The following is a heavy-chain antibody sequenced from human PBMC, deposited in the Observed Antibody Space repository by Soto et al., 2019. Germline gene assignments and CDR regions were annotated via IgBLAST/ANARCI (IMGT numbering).Heavy chain of an antibody. CDR3: ARDLGYGRLDY. V-gene: IGHV4-30-2*01. Sequence: SETLSLTCAVSGGSISSGGSSWSWIRQPPGKGLEWIGYIYHHGGAFYNASLKSRVTMSVDRSKNQFSLTLNSVTAADTAVYYCARDLGYGRLDYWGQGTLVTVSS. D-gene: IGHD5-18*01. J-gene: IGHJ4*02. CDR1: GGSISSGGSS. CDR2: IYHHGGA.